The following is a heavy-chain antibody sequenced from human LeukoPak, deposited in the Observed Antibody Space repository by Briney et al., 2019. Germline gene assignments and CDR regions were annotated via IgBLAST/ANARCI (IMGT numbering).Heavy chain of an antibody. CDR3: AKGSWFGELLPDY. Sequence: PGGSLRLSCAASGFTFSSYGMHWVRQAPGKGLEWVAVISYDGSNKYYADPVKGRFTISRDNSKNTLYLQMNSLRAEDTAVYYCAKGSWFGELLPDYWGQGTLVTVSS. CDR2: ISYDGSNK. D-gene: IGHD3-10*01. CDR1: GFTFSSYG. J-gene: IGHJ4*02. V-gene: IGHV3-30*18.